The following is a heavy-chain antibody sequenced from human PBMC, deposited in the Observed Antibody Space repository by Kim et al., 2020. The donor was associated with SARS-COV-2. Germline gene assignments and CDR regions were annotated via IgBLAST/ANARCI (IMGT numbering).Heavy chain of an antibody. CDR3: ARDRRVSDSFQPGVDF. Sequence: GGSLRLSCVASGFMFGKYGMTWVRQFPGKGLEWVSAINDNGDVPFYGDSVKGRFSVSRDNSKNTQYLQMNNLRVEDTAIYYCARDRRVSDSFQPGVDFWGQGTLVTVPS. CDR2: INDNGDVP. CDR1: GFMFGKYG. J-gene: IGHJ4*02. D-gene: IGHD3-10*01. V-gene: IGHV3-23*02.